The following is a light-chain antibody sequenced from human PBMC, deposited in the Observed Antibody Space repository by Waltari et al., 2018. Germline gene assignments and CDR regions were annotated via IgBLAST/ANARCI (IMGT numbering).Light chain of an antibody. CDR2: KVS. CDR3: MQGTHGPYT. J-gene: IGKJ2*01. V-gene: IGKV2-30*02. CDR1: QSLVHSDGNTY. Sequence: DVVMTQSPLSMPVTLGQPASISCLSSQSLVHSDGNTYLMWFTPRPGQSPRRLIYKVSDRESGVADRFSGSGSDTDCTLKSSRVVADDVGVYYCMQGTHGPYTFGQGTRLDIK.